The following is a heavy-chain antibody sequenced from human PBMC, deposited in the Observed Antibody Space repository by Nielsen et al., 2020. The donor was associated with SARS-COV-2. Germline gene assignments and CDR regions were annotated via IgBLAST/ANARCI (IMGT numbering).Heavy chain of an antibody. D-gene: IGHD5/OR15-5a*01. V-gene: IGHV3-48*02. CDR1: GFALSAYG. CDR3: AKELEVCCHYMDV. CDR2: IRMSDGAT. Sequence: LKLSCPASGFALSAYGMDWVRQVPGRGLEWLAHIRMSDGATQYADSVRGRFTISRDNAKNSLYLQMNSLRDEDTAVYFCAKELEVCCHYMDVWGKGTTVTVSS. J-gene: IGHJ6*03.